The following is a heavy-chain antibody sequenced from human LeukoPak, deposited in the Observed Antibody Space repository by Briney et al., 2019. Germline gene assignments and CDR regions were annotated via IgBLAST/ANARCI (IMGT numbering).Heavy chain of an antibody. CDR2: INHSGST. D-gene: IGHD6-19*01. CDR3: ARGSELGYSRGGDY. V-gene: IGHV4-34*01. J-gene: IGHJ4*02. Sequence: SETLSLTCAVYGGSFSGYYWSWIRQPPGKGLEWIGEINHSGSTNYNPSLKSRVTISVDTSKNQFTLKLSSGDAADTAVYYGARGSELGYSRGGDYWGEGTLVTVSS. CDR1: GGSFSGYY.